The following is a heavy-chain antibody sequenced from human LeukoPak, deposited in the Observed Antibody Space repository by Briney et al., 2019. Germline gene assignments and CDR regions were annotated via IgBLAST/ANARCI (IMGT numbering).Heavy chain of an antibody. CDR3: ARHSSMTTVTIRP. J-gene: IGHJ5*02. CDR2: IYYSGSA. D-gene: IGHD4-11*01. V-gene: IGHV4-39*01. CDR1: GDSTSSSDYY. Sequence: SETLSLTCTVSGDSTSSSDYYWGWIRQPPGKGLESIGGIYYSGSAYYNSALKSRVTISIDTSKNQFSLKLSSVTAADTAVYYCARHSSMTTVTIRPWGQGTLVTVSS.